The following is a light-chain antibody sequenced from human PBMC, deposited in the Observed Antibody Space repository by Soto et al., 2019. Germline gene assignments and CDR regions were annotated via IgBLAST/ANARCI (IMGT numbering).Light chain of an antibody. CDR2: KAS. V-gene: IGKV1-5*03. J-gene: IGKJ1*01. CDR1: QSISTW. Sequence: DIQVTQSPSTLSASVGDRVTITCRACQSISTWLAWYQQKPGKAPKLLIYKASSLESGVPSRFSGSGSGTEFTLTISSLQPDDFATYYCQQYINRWTFGQGTKVEIK. CDR3: QQYINRWT.